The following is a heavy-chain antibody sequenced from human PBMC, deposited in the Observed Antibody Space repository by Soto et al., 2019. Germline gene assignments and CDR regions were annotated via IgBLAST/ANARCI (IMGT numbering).Heavy chain of an antibody. V-gene: IGHV1-3*01. J-gene: IGHJ4*02. Sequence: ASVKVSFKASGYTFYNYAMHWVRQAPGQRPEWMGWINGGNGNTKYSQKFQGRVAITRDTSASTDYMELSSLISEATAVYYCASGCSGGTPGCYWGQGTLVTVSS. CDR2: INGGNGNT. CDR3: ASGCSGGTPGCY. D-gene: IGHD2-15*01. CDR1: GYTFYNYA.